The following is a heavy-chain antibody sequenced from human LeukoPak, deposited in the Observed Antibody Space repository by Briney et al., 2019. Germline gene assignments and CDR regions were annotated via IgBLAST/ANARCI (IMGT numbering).Heavy chain of an antibody. CDR2: IKQDGSEK. Sequence: GGSLRLSCAASGFIFSSYWMSWVRQAPGKGLEWVANIKQDGSEKYYVDSVKGRFTISRDNAKNSLYLQMNSLRAEDTAVYYCARTEYSSGWSDFDYWGQGTLVTVSS. CDR1: GFIFSSYW. J-gene: IGHJ4*02. D-gene: IGHD6-19*01. V-gene: IGHV3-7*01. CDR3: ARTEYSSGWSDFDY.